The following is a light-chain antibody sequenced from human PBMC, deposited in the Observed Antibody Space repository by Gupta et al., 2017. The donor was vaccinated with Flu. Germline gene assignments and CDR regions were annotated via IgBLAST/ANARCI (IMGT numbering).Light chain of an antibody. CDR1: QRRLRGNRYNY. CDR2: LAS. V-gene: IGKV2-28*01. CDR3: QQDRHTPST. J-gene: IGKJ1*01. Sequence: ASPGESASICCSTSQRRLRGNRYNYVDWYLQKPGQPPQLMIYLASKRGCGVPDRFSGSGCGKDFTLNISQEEAEDVGIYYCQQDRHTPSTFGQGTQVEVK.